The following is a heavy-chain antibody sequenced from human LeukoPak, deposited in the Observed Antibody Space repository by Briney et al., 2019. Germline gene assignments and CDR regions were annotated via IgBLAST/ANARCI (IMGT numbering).Heavy chain of an antibody. CDR2: IWYDGSNK. J-gene: IGHJ4*02. CDR3: AAAGDY. D-gene: IGHD3-10*01. V-gene: IGHV3-33*08. Sequence: GGSLRLSCAASGFTFSSYAMHWARQAPGKGLEWVAVIWYDGSNKYYADSVKGRFTTSRDNAKNLLYLQMNSLRDEDTAVYYCAAAGDYWGQGTLVTVSS. CDR1: GFTFSSYA.